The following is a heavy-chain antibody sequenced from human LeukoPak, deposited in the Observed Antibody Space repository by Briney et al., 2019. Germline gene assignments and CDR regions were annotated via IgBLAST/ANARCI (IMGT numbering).Heavy chain of an antibody. CDR3: ARVAAIAVVTPVGAFDI. CDR1: GFTVSSNY. J-gene: IGHJ3*02. V-gene: IGHV3-53*01. CDR2: IYSGGST. D-gene: IGHD2-21*02. Sequence: PGGSLRLSCAASGFTVSSNYMSWVRQAPGKGLEWVSVIYSGGSTYYADSVKGRFTISRDNSKNTLYLQMNSLRAEDTAVYYCARVAAIAVVTPVGAFDIWGQGTMVTVSS.